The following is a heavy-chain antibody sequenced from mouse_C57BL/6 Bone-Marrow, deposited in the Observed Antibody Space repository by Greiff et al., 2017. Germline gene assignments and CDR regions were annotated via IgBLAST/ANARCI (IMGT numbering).Heavy chain of an antibody. J-gene: IGHJ1*03. CDR2: IDPEDGET. CDR3: ARKGYYDYDSWYFDV. V-gene: IGHV14-2*01. D-gene: IGHD2-4*01. CDR1: GFNIKDYY. Sequence: VQLKESGAELVKPGASVKLSCTASGFNIKDYYMHWVKQRTEQGLEWIGRIDPEDGETKYAPKFQGKATITADTSSNTAYLQRSSLTSEDTAVYYCARKGYYDYDSWYFDVWGTGTTVAVSS.